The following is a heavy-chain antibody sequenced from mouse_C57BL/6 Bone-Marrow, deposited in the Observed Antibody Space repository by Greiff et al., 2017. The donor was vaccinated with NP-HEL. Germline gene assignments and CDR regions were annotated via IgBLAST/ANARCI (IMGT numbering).Heavy chain of an antibody. V-gene: IGHV1-82*01. J-gene: IGHJ2*01. CDR1: GYAFSSSW. Sequence: VQRVESGPELVKPGASVKISCKASGYAFSSSWMNWVKQRPGKGLEWIGRIYPGDGDTNYNGKFKGKATLTADKSSSTAYMQLSSLTSEDSAVYVCARWGTTGVENWGQGTTLTVSS. D-gene: IGHD1-1*01. CDR2: IYPGDGDT. CDR3: ARWGTTGVEN.